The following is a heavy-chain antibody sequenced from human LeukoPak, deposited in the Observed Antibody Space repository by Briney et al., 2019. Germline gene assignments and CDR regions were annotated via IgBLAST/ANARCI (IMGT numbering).Heavy chain of an antibody. CDR3: VRTPPNWGFDY. CDR1: GYTLTSHD. D-gene: IGHD7-27*01. V-gene: IGHV1-8*01. CDR2: MSPNSGDT. J-gene: IGHJ4*02. Sequence: ASVKVSCKASGYTLTSHDINWVRQATGQGLEWMGWMSPNSGDTGYAQKFQGRVTMTSDSSISTAYMELSSLRSEDTAIYYCVRTPPNWGFDYWGQGTLVTVSS.